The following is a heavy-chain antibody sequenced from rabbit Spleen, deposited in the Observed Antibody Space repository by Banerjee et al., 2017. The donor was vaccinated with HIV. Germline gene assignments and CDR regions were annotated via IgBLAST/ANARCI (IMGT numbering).Heavy chain of an antibody. CDR1: GFSFSSSYW. V-gene: IGHV1S45*01. J-gene: IGHJ3*01. D-gene: IGHD2-1*01. Sequence: QEQLEESGGGLVQPEGSLTLTCTASGFSFSSSYWICWVRQAPGKGLEWIACIYAGSSGSIYYASWAKGRFTTSKTSSTTVTLQMISLTAADTATYFCARRIAGRGDYGLWGQGTLVTVS. CDR3: ARRIAGRGDYGL. CDR2: IYAGSSGSI.